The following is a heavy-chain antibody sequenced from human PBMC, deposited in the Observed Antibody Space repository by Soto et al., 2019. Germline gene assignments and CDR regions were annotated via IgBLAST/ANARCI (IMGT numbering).Heavy chain of an antibody. CDR2: IWNLGTT. CDR3: ARDLWGYCGTDCYPLDV. D-gene: IGHD2-21*02. Sequence: SETLSLTCAVSGDSISNKNWWSCLRQPPGKGLEWIGYIWNLGTTNYNPSLESRVTISIDKSKNQFSLKLNSVTAADTAVYYCARDLWGYCGTDCYPLDVWGQGTTVTVSS. J-gene: IGHJ6*02. V-gene: IGHV4-4*02. CDR1: GDSISNKNW.